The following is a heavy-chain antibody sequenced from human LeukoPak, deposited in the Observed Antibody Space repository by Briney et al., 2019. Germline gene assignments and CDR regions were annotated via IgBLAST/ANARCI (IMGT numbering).Heavy chain of an antibody. J-gene: IGHJ4*02. D-gene: IGHD5-12*01. CDR2: VNHSGDT. Sequence: SETLPLTCAVYGGSFSDYYWTWIRQPPGKGLEWIGEVNHSGDTNYNPSIKSRVTLSVDTLKNQFSLKVNSVTAADTAVYYCARSPTSCVSATCPVAYSGYDLDYWSRGMLVTVSS. CDR3: ARSPTSCVSATCPVAYSGYDLDY. CDR1: GGSFSDYY. V-gene: IGHV4-34*01.